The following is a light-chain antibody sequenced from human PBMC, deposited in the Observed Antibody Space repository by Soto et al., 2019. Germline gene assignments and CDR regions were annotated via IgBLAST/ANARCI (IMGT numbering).Light chain of an antibody. CDR3: CSYAGSYTLL. V-gene: IGLV2-11*01. Sequence: QSALTQPRSVSGSPGQSVTISCTGTRSDVGGYNYVSWYQHHPGKAPKLMIYDVSKRPSGVPDRFSGSKSGNTASLTISGLQAEDEADYYCCSYAGSYTLLFGGGTKVTVL. CDR2: DVS. CDR1: RSDVGGYNY. J-gene: IGLJ2*01.